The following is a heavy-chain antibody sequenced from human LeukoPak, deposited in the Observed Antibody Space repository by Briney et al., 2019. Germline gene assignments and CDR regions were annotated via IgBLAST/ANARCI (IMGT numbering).Heavy chain of an antibody. J-gene: IGHJ4*02. CDR3: ARESSLDSGSYYWRY. CDR2: ISYDGKVK. D-gene: IGHD1-26*01. V-gene: IGHV3-30*03. CDR1: GFTFSNYD. Sequence: GGTLRLSCTGSGFTFSNYDMHWIRQAPGKGLEWVAFISYDGKVKYYADSVKGRFTISRDNSKNTLYLQMNGLRAEDTAVDYCARESSLDSGSYYWRYWGQGTLVTVSS.